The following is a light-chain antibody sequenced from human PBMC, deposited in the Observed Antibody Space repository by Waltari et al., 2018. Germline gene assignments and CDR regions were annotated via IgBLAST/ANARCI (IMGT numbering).Light chain of an antibody. CDR1: ETIMTW. J-gene: IGKJ1*01. V-gene: IGKV1-5*03. CDR3: QQYSSSST. Sequence: DIQVTQSPSILFALVGDRVTITCRASETIMTWLAWYQQKPWKAPKLLIYKASSLERGVPSRFGGSGSGTEFTLTISSLQPDDSATYYCQQYSSSSTFGQGTKVEIK. CDR2: KAS.